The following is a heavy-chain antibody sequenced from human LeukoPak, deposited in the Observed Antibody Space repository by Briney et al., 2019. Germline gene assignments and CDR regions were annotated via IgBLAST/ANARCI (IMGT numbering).Heavy chain of an antibody. CDR2: INPNSGGT. D-gene: IGHD6-6*01. J-gene: IGHJ4*02. Sequence: ASVKVSCKASGYTFTGYYMHWVRQAPGQGLEWMGWINPNSGGTNYAQKFQGRVTMTRDTSISTACMELSRLRSDDTAVYYCARDRRKYSSSSSFDYWGQGTLVTVSS. V-gene: IGHV1-2*02. CDR3: ARDRRKYSSSSSFDY. CDR1: GYTFTGYY.